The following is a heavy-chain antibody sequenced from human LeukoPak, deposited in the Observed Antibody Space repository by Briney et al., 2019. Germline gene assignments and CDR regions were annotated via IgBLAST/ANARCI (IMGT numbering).Heavy chain of an antibody. Sequence: ASVKVSCKASGYTFTSYGISWVRQAPGQGLEWMGWISAYNGNTNYAQKVQGRVTMTTDTTTSTAYMELRSLRSDDTAVYYCARIEDCTNGVCYSPPYYYYGMDVWGQGTTVTVSS. CDR3: ARIEDCTNGVCYSPPYYYYGMDV. CDR2: ISAYNGNT. CDR1: GYTFTSYG. J-gene: IGHJ6*02. V-gene: IGHV1-18*01. D-gene: IGHD2-8*01.